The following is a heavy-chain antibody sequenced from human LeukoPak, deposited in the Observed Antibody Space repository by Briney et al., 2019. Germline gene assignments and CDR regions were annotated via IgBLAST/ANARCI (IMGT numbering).Heavy chain of an antibody. CDR3: ARYNVYYGSGSYPEYFQH. Sequence: GGSLRLSCAASGFTFSSYEMNWVRQAPGKGLEWVSYISSSGSTIYYADSVKGRFTISRDSAKNSLYLQMNSLRAEDTAVYYCARYNVYYGSGSYPEYFQHWGQGTLVTVSS. CDR2: ISSSGSTI. CDR1: GFTFSSYE. J-gene: IGHJ1*01. V-gene: IGHV3-48*03. D-gene: IGHD3-10*01.